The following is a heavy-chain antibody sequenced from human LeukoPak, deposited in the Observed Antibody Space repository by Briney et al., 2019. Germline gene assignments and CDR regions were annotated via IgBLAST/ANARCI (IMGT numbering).Heavy chain of an antibody. V-gene: IGHV1-2*02. CDR3: ARDYYYDSSGYYYGWTFRFDY. CDR1: GYIFTDYY. J-gene: IGHJ4*02. Sequence: GASVKVSCKASGYIFTDYYMHWVRQAPGQGLEWMGWINPNSGGTNYAQKFQGRVTMTRDTSISTAYMELSRLRSDDTAVYYCARDYYYDSSGYYYGWTFRFDYWGQGTLVTVSS. D-gene: IGHD3-22*01. CDR2: INPNSGGT.